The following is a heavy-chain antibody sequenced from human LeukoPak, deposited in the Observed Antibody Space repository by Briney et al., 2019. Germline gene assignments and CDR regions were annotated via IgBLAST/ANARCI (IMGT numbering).Heavy chain of an antibody. V-gene: IGHV3-7*01. D-gene: IGHD2-2*01. Sequence: GGSLRLSCAASGFTFSSYWMSWVRQAPGKGLEWVANIKQDGSEKYYVDSVKGRFTISRDNAKNSLYLQMNSLRADDTAVYYCARLGYCSSTSCSGPTFAFDIWGQGTMVTVSS. CDR2: IKQDGSEK. CDR1: GFTFSSYW. CDR3: ARLGYCSSTSCSGPTFAFDI. J-gene: IGHJ3*02.